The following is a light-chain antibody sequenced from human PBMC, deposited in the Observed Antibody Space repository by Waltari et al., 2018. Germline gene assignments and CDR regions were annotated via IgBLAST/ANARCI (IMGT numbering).Light chain of an antibody. CDR3: CSYVGSNIYWV. V-gene: IGLV2-11*01. CDR1: TVDVGVYNY. CDR2: DIN. J-gene: IGLJ3*02. Sequence: QSALTQPRSVSGSPGQSVPISCPGTTVDVGVYNYVSCYQQHPDKAPKLIIYDINKRPSGVPDRFSGSKSGNTASLTISGLQAEDEADYYCCSYVGSNIYWVFGGGTKLTVL.